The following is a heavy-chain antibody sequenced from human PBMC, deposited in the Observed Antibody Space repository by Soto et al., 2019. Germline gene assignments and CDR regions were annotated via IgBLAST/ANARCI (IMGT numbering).Heavy chain of an antibody. CDR2: IYYSGST. J-gene: IGHJ6*02. CDR1: GGSISSGGYY. V-gene: IGHV4-31*03. CDR3: ARARGGYYYYGMDV. D-gene: IGHD3-10*01. Sequence: SETLSLTCTVSGGSISSGGYYWSWIRQHPGKGLEWIGYIYYSGSTYYNPSLKSRVTISVDTSKNQFSLKLSSVTAADTAVYYCARARGGYYYYGMDVWGQGTTVTVSS.